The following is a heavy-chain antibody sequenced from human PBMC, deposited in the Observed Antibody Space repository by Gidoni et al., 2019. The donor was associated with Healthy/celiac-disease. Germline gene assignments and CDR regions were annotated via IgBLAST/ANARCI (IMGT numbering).Heavy chain of an antibody. J-gene: IGHJ6*02. CDR3: AKGPPYYDYLGGYYGMDV. Sequence: EVQLLESGGGLVPPGGSLGLPFSVSGFTFRRLPLRCVRPAPGRWVREAPGKGLEWVSDISGSGGSTYYADSVKGRYTISRGNSKNTLYLQMNSLRAEDTAVYYCAKGPPYYDYLGGYYGMDVWGQGTTVTVSS. CDR1: GFTFRRLP. V-gene: IGHV3-23*01. D-gene: IGHD3-3*01. CDR2: ISGSGGST.